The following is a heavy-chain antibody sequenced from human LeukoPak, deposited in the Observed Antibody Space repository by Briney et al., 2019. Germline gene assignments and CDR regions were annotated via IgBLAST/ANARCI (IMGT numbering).Heavy chain of an antibody. V-gene: IGHV3-23*01. J-gene: IGHJ4*02. Sequence: GGSLRLSCAASGFTVSSNYMSWVRQAPGKGLEWVSAISGSGGSTYYADSVKGRFTIPRDNSKNTLYLQMNSLRAEDTAVYYCARATPQDYWGQGTLVTVSS. CDR1: GFTVSSNY. CDR3: ARATPQDY. CDR2: ISGSGGST.